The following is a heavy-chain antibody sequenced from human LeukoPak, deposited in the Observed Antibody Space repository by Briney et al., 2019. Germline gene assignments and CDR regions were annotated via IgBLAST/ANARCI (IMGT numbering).Heavy chain of an antibody. CDR1: GFTFSSYA. CDR3: AHYYGSGSYFLGNYFDY. V-gene: IGHV3-30*04. D-gene: IGHD3-10*01. Sequence: GRSLRLSCAASGFTFSSYAVHWVRQPPAKGREWVAVISYEGSNKYYADSVKGRFTISRDNSKNTLYLQMNSLRAEDTAVYYCAHYYGSGSYFLGNYFDYWGQGTLVTVSS. CDR2: ISYEGSNK. J-gene: IGHJ4*02.